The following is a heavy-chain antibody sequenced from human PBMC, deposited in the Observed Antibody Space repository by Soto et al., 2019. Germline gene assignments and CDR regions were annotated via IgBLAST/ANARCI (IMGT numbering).Heavy chain of an antibody. CDR1: GFTFSSYG. J-gene: IGHJ5*02. CDR3: AKDVGGYSYGPHFNRFDP. CDR2: ISYDGSNK. V-gene: IGHV3-30*18. D-gene: IGHD5-18*01. Sequence: GGSLRLSCAASGFTFSSYGMHWVRQAPGKGLEWVAVISYDGSNKYYADSVKGRFTISRDNSKNTLYLQMNSLRAEDTAVYYCAKDVGGYSYGPHFNRFDPWGQGTLVTVSS.